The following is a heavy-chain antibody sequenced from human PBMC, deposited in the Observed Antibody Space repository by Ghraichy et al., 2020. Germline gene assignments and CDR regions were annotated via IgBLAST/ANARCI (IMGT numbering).Heavy chain of an antibody. CDR3: ARQPYSSSWYRYYFDY. CDR2: IYYSGST. CDR1: GGSISSSSYY. V-gene: IGHV4-39*01. J-gene: IGHJ4*02. D-gene: IGHD6-13*01. Sequence: SETLSLTCTVSGGSISSSSYYWGWIRQPPGKGLEWIGSIYYSGSTYYNPSLKSRVTISVDTSKNQFSLKLSSVTAADTAVYYCARQPYSSSWYRYYFDYWGQGTLVTVSS.